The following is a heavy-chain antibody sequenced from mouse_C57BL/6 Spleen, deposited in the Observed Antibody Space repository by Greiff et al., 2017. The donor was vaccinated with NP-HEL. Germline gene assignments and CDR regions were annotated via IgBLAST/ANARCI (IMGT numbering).Heavy chain of an antibody. Sequence: QVQLQQSGPELVKPGASVKISCKASGYAFSSSWMNWVKQRPGKGLEWIGRIYPGDGDTNYNGKFKGKATLTADKSSSTAYMQLSSLTSEDSAVYCCARPPTTVVATDWYFDVWGTGTTVTVSS. CDR2: IYPGDGDT. V-gene: IGHV1-82*01. CDR1: GYAFSSSW. D-gene: IGHD1-1*01. J-gene: IGHJ1*03. CDR3: ARPPTTVVATDWYFDV.